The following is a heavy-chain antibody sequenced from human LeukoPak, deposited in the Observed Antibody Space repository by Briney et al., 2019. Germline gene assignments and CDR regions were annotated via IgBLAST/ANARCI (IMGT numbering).Heavy chain of an antibody. CDR2: ISTSGDRT. J-gene: IGHJ4*02. Sequence: PGGSLRLSCAASGFTFSTYAMTWVRQAPGKGLEWVTGISTSGDRTYYADSVKGRLTISRDNSKNTLYLQMNSLRAEDTAEYYCARSAVGTSCCTAVDYWGQGTLVTVSS. V-gene: IGHV3-23*01. D-gene: IGHD1-26*01. CDR1: GFTFSTYA. CDR3: ARSAVGTSCCTAVDY.